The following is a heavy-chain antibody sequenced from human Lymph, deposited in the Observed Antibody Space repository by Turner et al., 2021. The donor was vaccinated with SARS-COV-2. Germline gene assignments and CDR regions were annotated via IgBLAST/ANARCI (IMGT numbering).Heavy chain of an antibody. CDR2: ISGSGGST. CDR3: AKGVRGAMIVVVIPYFDY. D-gene: IGHD3-22*01. CDR1: GFTFSSKA. V-gene: IGHV3-23*01. J-gene: IGHJ4*02. Sequence: EVQLLESGGGLVQPGGSLRLSCAASGFTFSSKAMSWVRQAPGKGLEWVSAISGSGGSTYYADSVKGRFTISRDNSKNTLYLQMNSLRAEDTAVYYCAKGVRGAMIVVVIPYFDYWGQGTLVTVSS.